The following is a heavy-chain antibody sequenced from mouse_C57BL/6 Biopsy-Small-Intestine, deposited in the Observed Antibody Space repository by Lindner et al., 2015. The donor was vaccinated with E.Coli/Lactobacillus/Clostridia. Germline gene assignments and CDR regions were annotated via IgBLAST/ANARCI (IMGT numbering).Heavy chain of an antibody. Sequence: VQLQESGGGLVKPGGSLKLSCAASGFTFSSYAMSWVRQTPEKRLEWVATTSDGGSYTYYPDNVKGRFTISRDNAKNNLYLQMSHLKSEDTAMYYCAREGYRGFAYWGQGTLVTVSA. CDR2: TSDGGSYT. CDR3: AREGYRGFAY. J-gene: IGHJ3*01. V-gene: IGHV5-4*01. CDR1: GFTFSSYA. D-gene: IGHD2-14*01.